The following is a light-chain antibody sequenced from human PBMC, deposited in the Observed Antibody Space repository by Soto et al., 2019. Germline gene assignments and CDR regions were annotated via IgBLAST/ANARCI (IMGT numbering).Light chain of an antibody. V-gene: IGKV1-9*01. Sequence: DIQLTQSPSFLSASVGDRVTITCRASQGISSYLAWYQQKPGKAPKLLIYTASTLQSGVPSRFSGSGSGTEFTLTISSLQPEDLATYYCQQLNGYPLTFGGGTKVEIK. CDR3: QQLNGYPLT. CDR1: QGISSY. CDR2: TAS. J-gene: IGKJ4*01.